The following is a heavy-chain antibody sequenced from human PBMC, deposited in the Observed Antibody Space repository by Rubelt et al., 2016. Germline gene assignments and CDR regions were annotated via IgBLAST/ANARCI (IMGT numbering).Heavy chain of an antibody. CDR2: ISHSGGT. CDR1: GYSISSGYY. Sequence: QVQLQESGPGLVKPSETLSLTCTVSGYSISSGYYWGWIRQPPGKGLEWIGTISHSGGTFYSPSLTRRVPLSADTSKNQFSLKLSSVTAADTAVDYCARLETTVTKRSFDYWGQGTLVTVSS. J-gene: IGHJ4*02. V-gene: IGHV4-38-2*02. CDR3: ARLETTVTKRSFDY. D-gene: IGHD4-17*01.